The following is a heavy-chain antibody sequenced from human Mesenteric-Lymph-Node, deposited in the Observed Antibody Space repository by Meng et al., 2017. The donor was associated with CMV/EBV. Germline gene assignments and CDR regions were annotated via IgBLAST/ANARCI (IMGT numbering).Heavy chain of an antibody. CDR3: ARHLWNYPYSWFDP. CDR2: IYHSGST. Sequence: SETLSLTCTVSGYSISSGYYWGWIRQPPGKGLEWIGSIYHSGSTYYNPSLKSRVTISVDTSKNQFSLKLSSVTAADTAVYYCARHLWNYPYSWFDPWGQGTLVTVSS. J-gene: IGHJ5*02. V-gene: IGHV4-38-2*02. D-gene: IGHD1-7*01. CDR1: GYSISSGYY.